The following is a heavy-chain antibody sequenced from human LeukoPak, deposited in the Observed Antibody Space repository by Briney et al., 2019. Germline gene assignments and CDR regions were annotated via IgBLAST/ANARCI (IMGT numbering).Heavy chain of an antibody. Sequence: SETLSLTCTVPGYSISSGYYWGWIRQPPGKGLEWIGSIYHSGSTYYNPSLKSRVTISVDTSKNQFSLKLSSVTAADTAVYYCARSRDTGYDYVWGSYRFSAFDIWGQGTMVTVSS. CDR1: GYSISSGYY. J-gene: IGHJ3*02. CDR2: IYHSGST. CDR3: ARSRDTGYDYVWGSYRFSAFDI. V-gene: IGHV4-38-2*02. D-gene: IGHD3-16*02.